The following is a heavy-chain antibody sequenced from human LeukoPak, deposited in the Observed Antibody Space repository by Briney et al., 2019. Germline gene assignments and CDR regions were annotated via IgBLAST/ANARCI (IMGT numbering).Heavy chain of an antibody. Sequence: GGSLRLSCAASGFTFSNYAMSWVRQAPGKGLDWVSACGSDFNTYYSDSVKGRFTISRDNSKNTLYLQMNNLRAEDTAVYYCARVELTDAFDIWGQGTMVTVSS. CDR1: GFTFSNYA. D-gene: IGHD1-26*01. CDR3: ARVELTDAFDI. CDR2: CGSDFNT. J-gene: IGHJ3*02. V-gene: IGHV3-23*01.